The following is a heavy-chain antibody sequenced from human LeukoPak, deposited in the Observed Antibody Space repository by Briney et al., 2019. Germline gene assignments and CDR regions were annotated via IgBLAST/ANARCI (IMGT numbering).Heavy chain of an antibody. CDR2: IYYSGNT. J-gene: IGHJ4*02. D-gene: IGHD5-24*01. CDR1: GGSISSGGYY. V-gene: IGHV4-31*03. CDR3: ARDRIGYTQTYY. Sequence: SETLSLTCTVSGGSISSGGYYWSWIRQHPGKGLEWIGYIYYSGNTYYNPSLKSRVTISVDTSKNQFSLKLSSVTAADTAVYYCARDRIGYTQTYYWGQGTLVTVSS.